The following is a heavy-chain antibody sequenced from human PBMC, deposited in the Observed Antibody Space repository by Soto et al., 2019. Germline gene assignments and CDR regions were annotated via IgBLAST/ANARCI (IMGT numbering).Heavy chain of an antibody. CDR1: GGSISRYY. D-gene: IGHD1-26*01. Sequence: SETLSLTCTVSGGSISRYYWSWIRQPPGKGLEWIGYIYYSGSTNYNPSLKSRVTISEDTSKNQFSLKLSSVTAADTAVYYCARYGRAYYHGMDVWGQGTTVTVSS. CDR3: ARYGRAYYHGMDV. CDR2: IYYSGST. J-gene: IGHJ6*02. V-gene: IGHV4-59*01.